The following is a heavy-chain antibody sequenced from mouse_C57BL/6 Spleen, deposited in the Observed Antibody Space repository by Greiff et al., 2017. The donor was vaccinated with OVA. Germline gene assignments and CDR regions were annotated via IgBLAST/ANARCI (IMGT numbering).Heavy chain of an antibody. Sequence: EVQGVESGGGLVKPGGSLKLSCAASGFTFSSYAMSWVRQTPEKRLEWVATISDGGSYTYYPDNVKGRFTISRDNAKNNLYLQMSHLKSEDTAMYYCARDRVSNYDWYFDVWGTGTTVTVSS. CDR3: ARDRVSNYDWYFDV. V-gene: IGHV5-4*01. CDR1: GFTFSSYA. J-gene: IGHJ1*03. D-gene: IGHD2-5*01. CDR2: ISDGGSYT.